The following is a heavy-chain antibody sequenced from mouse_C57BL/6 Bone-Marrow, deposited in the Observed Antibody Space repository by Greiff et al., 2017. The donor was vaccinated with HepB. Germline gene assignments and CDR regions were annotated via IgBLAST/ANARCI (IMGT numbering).Heavy chain of an antibody. CDR1: DSEVFPIAY. D-gene: IGHD2-4*01. J-gene: IGHJ4*01. CDR3: ARGEPTMITTGPYYYAMDY. CDR2: ILPSIGRT. V-gene: IGHV15-2*01. Sequence: LQESGSELRSPGSSVKLSCKDFDSEVFPIAYMSWVRQKPGHGFEWIGGILPSIGRTIYGEKFEDKATLDADTLSNTAYLELNSLTSEDSAIYYCARGEPTMITTGPYYYAMDYWGQGTSVTVSS.